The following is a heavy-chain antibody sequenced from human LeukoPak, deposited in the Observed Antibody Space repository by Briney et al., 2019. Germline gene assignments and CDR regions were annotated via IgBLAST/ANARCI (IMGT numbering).Heavy chain of an antibody. CDR3: ARDGYSYGDSSGYYGY. V-gene: IGHV3-7*01. CDR1: GFTFSSYW. Sequence: PGGSLRLSCAASGFTFSSYWMSWVRQAPGKGLEWVANIKQDGSEKYYVDSVKGRITISRDNAKNSLYLQMNSLRAEDTAVYYCARDGYSYGDSSGYYGYWGQGTLVTVSS. D-gene: IGHD3-22*01. CDR2: IKQDGSEK. J-gene: IGHJ4*02.